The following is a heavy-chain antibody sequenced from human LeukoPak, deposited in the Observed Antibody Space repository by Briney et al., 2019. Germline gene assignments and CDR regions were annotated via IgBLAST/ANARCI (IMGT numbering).Heavy chain of an antibody. V-gene: IGHV4-59*01. Sequence: SETLSLTCTVSGGSINSYYWGWVRQPPGKGLEWIGYIYYSGSTTYNPSLKSRVTVSVDTSKNQFSLNLSAVTAAGTAVYYCARVGAKLTGVGWYFDLWGRGTLVTVSS. J-gene: IGHJ2*01. CDR3: ARVGAKLTGVGWYFDL. CDR1: GGSINSYY. CDR2: IYYSGST. D-gene: IGHD3-9*01.